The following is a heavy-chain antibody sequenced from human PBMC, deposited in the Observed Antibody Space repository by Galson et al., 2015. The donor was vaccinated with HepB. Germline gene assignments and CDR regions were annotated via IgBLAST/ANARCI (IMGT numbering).Heavy chain of an antibody. D-gene: IGHD2-2*01. J-gene: IGHJ4*02. Sequence: SLRLSCAASGFTFSSYSMNWVRQAPGKGLEWVSYISSSSSAIYYADSVKGRFTISRDNAENSLYLQMNSLRDEDTAVYYCARGMGCCSSTSCSWLYFDNWGQGTLVTVSS. CDR3: ARGMGCCSSTSCSWLYFDN. V-gene: IGHV3-48*02. CDR2: ISSSSSAI. CDR1: GFTFSSYS.